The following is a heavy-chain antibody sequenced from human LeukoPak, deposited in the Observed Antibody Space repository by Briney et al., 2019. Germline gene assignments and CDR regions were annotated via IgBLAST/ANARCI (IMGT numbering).Heavy chain of an antibody. CDR3: ARSNHYDLDY. CDR2: IYPIDSDI. J-gene: IGHJ4*02. CDR1: GYSFTSYW. D-gene: IGHD5-12*01. Sequence: GESLKISCKGSGYSFTSYWIGWVRQMPGKGLEWVGIIYPIDSDIRYSPSFQGQVTISADKSISTAYLQWSGLKASDTAIYYCARSNHYDLDYWGQGTLVTVSS. V-gene: IGHV5-51*01.